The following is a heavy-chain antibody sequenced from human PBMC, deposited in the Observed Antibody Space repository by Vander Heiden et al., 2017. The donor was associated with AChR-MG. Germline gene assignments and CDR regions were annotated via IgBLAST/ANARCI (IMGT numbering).Heavy chain of an antibody. CDR2: ISYDGSNK. CDR1: GFTFSSYG. V-gene: IGHV3-30*18. CDR3: AKDTGYSSGGRGRYFDY. Sequence: QVQLVESGGGVVQPGRSLRLSCAASGFTFSSYGMHWVRQAPGKGLEWVAVISYDGSNKYYADSVKGRFTISRDNSKNTLYLQMNSLRAEDTAVYYCAKDTGYSSGGRGRYFDYWGQGTLVTVSS. D-gene: IGHD6-19*01. J-gene: IGHJ4*02.